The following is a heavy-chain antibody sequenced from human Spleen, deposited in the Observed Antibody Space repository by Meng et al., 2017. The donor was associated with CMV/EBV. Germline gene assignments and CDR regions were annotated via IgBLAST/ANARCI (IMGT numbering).Heavy chain of an antibody. D-gene: IGHD2-2*01. CDR1: GDSVSSNSAA. CDR3: ARQEGYQLLEFDP. Sequence: GDSVSSNSAAWDWIRQSPSRGLEWLGRTYYRSKWYNDYAVSVKSRITINPDTSKNQFSLQLNSVTPEDTAVYYCARQEGYQLLEFDPWGQGTLVTVSS. J-gene: IGHJ5*02. V-gene: IGHV6-1*01. CDR2: TYYRSKWYN.